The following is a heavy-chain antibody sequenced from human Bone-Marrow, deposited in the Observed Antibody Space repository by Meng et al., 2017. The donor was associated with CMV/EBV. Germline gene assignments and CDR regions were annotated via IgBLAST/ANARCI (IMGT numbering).Heavy chain of an antibody. V-gene: IGHV1-2*02. CDR1: GYIFSDNY. J-gene: IGHJ4*02. CDR3: ARSIGIDY. CDR2: INPNSGGT. D-gene: IGHD1-14*01. Sequence: ASVKVSCKASGYIFSDNYIHWVRQAPGQGLEWMGWINPNSGGTNYAQKFQGRVTMTRDTSISTAYMELSRLRSDDTAVYYCARSIGIDYWGQGTLVTVSS.